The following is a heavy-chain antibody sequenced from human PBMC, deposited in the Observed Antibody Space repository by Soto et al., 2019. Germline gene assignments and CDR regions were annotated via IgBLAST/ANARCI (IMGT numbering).Heavy chain of an antibody. J-gene: IGHJ4*02. Sequence: QVQLVQSGAEVKKPGSSVKVSCKASGGTFSSYAISWVRQAPGQGLEWMGGIIPIFGTANYAQKFQGRVXIXAVXSTSTSYMELSSLRSEDTAVYYCARLQMATTPFDYWGQGTMVTVSS. CDR1: GGTFSSYA. CDR2: IIPIFGTA. D-gene: IGHD5-12*01. V-gene: IGHV1-69*12. CDR3: ARLQMATTPFDY.